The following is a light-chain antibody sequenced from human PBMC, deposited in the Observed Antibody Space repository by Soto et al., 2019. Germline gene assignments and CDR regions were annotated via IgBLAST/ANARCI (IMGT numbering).Light chain of an antibody. CDR1: KLGDKY. Sequence: SYELTQPPSVSVSPGQTASITCSGDKLGDKYACWYQQKPGQSPVLVIYQDSKRPSGIPERFSGSNSGNTATLTISGTQAMDEADNYWQAWDSSTRVVFGGGTKLTVL. V-gene: IGLV3-1*01. CDR3: QAWDSSTRVV. CDR2: QDS. J-gene: IGLJ2*01.